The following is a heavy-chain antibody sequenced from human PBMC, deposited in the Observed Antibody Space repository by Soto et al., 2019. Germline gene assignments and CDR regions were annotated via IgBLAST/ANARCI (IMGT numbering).Heavy chain of an antibody. CDR2: IYFSGST. CDR3: ARGSFSSTSSWFDP. D-gene: IGHD6-6*01. J-gene: IGHJ5*02. CDR1: GGSITSGAYY. Sequence: SETLSLTCTVSGGSITSGAYYWTWIRQPPGKGLEWIGYIYFSGSTYYNPSFRSRLTISVDTSKNQFSLKLNSVTAADTAVYYCARGSFSSTSSWFDPWGQGTLVTVSS. V-gene: IGHV4-31*03.